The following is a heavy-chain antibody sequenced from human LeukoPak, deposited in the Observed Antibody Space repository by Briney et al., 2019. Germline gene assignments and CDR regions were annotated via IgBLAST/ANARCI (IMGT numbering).Heavy chain of an antibody. CDR2: ISWSSGSI. V-gene: IGHV3-9*01. CDR1: GFTFDDYA. Sequence: GGSLRLSCAASGFTFDDYAMHWDRQAPGKGLEWVSGISWSSGSIGYADSVKGRFTISRDNAKNSLYLQMNSLRVEDTALYYCAKGQSYYYDSSASDYWGQGTLVTVSS. CDR3: AKGQSYYYDSSASDY. D-gene: IGHD3-22*01. J-gene: IGHJ4*02.